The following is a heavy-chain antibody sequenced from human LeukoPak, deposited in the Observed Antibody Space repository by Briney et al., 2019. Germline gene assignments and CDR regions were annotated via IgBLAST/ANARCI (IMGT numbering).Heavy chain of an antibody. D-gene: IGHD6-13*01. CDR3: AKEPYSSRFVFDY. J-gene: IGHJ4*02. CDR1: GFTFSSYS. Sequence: GGSLRLSCAASGFTFSSYSMNWVRQAPGKGLEWVSSISSSSSYIYYADSVKGRFTISRDNSKNTLYLQMNSLRAEDTAVYYCAKEPYSSRFVFDYWGQGTLVTVSS. V-gene: IGHV3-21*01. CDR2: ISSSSSYI.